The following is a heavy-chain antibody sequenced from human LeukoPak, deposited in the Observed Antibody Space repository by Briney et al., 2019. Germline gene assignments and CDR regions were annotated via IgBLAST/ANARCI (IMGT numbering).Heavy chain of an antibody. V-gene: IGHV3-30*02. CDR3: AKDFLTYDGGPNWFDP. CDR1: GFTFSSYG. J-gene: IGHJ5*02. Sequence: PGGSLRLSCAASGFTFSSYGMHWVRQAPGKGLEWVAFIRYDGSNKYYADSVKGRFTISRDNSKNTVYLQMNSLRAEDTAVYYCAKDFLTYDGGPNWFDPWGQGTLVTVSS. D-gene: IGHD2/OR15-2a*01. CDR2: IRYDGSNK.